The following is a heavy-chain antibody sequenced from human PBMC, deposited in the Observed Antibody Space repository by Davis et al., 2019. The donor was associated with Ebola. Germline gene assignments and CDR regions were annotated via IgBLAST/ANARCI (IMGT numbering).Heavy chain of an antibody. Sequence: PGGSLRLSCAASGFTFSSYSMNWVRQAPGKGLEWVSVIYSGGSTYYADSVKGRFTISRDNSKNTLYLQMNSLRAEDTAVYYCARDGADTAMVTDGYYYYYGMDVWGQGTTVTVSS. CDR2: IYSGGST. J-gene: IGHJ6*02. CDR1: GFTFSSYS. V-gene: IGHV3-66*01. D-gene: IGHD5-18*01. CDR3: ARDGADTAMVTDGYYYYYGMDV.